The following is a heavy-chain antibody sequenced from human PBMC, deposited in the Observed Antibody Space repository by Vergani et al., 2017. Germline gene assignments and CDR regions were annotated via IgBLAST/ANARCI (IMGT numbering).Heavy chain of an antibody. CDR1: GGSLSGYY. CDR3: ARSIVSRKPPEYFDN. CDR2: VEDSGYF. V-gene: IGHV4-59*01. Sequence: QVQLQESGPGLVRPSETLSLTCTVSGGSLSGYYWNWIRQTPGEGLEWIGYVEDSGYFNYNPSLKTRVSISSDTSNNQFSLMLSSVTVADTAVYYCARSIVSRKPPEYFDNWGQGTLVTVSS. J-gene: IGHJ4*02. D-gene: IGHD1-14*01.